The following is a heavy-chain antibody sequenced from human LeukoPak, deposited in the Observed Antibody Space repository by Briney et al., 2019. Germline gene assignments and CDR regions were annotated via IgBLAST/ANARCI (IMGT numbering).Heavy chain of an antibody. CDR2: ISYDGSNK. V-gene: IGHV3-30-3*01. J-gene: IGHJ4*02. CDR1: GFTFSSCA. D-gene: IGHD3-3*01. Sequence: GGSLRLSCAASGFTFSSCAMHGVRQAPGKGLEGVAVISYDGSNKYSADSVKGRFTISRDNSKNTLYLQMNSLRAEDTAVYYCARDPPYYDFWSGYFDYWGQGTLVTVSS. CDR3: ARDPPYYDFWSGYFDY.